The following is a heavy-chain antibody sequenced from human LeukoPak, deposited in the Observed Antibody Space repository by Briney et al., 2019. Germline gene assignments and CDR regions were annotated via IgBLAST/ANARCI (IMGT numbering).Heavy chain of an antibody. D-gene: IGHD3-10*01. Sequence: GGSLRLSCAASGFTFSSYAMNWVRQAPGKGLEWVSSIGGSGGGTYYADSVKGRFTISRDNSKSTLYLLMNTLRGDDTAVYYCAKISGSGSSHSDSWGQGTLVTVSS. CDR3: AKISGSGSSHSDS. V-gene: IGHV3-23*01. CDR2: IGGSGGGT. J-gene: IGHJ4*02. CDR1: GFTFSSYA.